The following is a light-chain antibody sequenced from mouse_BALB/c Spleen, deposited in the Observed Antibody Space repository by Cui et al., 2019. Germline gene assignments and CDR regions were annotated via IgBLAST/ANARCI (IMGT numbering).Light chain of an antibody. J-gene: IGKJ1*01. CDR3: QQWRSYPRT. CDR2: DTS. CDR1: SSVSY. V-gene: IGKV4-55*01. Sequence: QVVLNQSPAVLFAPPEEKVTMTCSASSSVSYMYWYQQKPGSSPRLLIYDTSNLASGVPVRFSGSGSGTSYSLTISRMEAEDAAAYYCQQWRSYPRTFGGGTKLEIK.